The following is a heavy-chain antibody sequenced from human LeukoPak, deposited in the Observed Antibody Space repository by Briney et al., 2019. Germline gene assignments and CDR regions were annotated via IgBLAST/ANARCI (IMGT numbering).Heavy chain of an antibody. V-gene: IGHV3-66*01. Sequence: GGSLRLSCAASGFTVSSNYMSWVRQAPGKGLEWVSVIYSGGSTYYADSVEGRFTISRDNSKNTLYLQMNSLRAEDTAVYYCARKPMLGYSSSWYSSTPFYWGQGTLVTVSS. D-gene: IGHD6-13*01. J-gene: IGHJ4*02. CDR1: GFTVSSNY. CDR2: IYSGGST. CDR3: ARKPMLGYSSSWYSSTPFY.